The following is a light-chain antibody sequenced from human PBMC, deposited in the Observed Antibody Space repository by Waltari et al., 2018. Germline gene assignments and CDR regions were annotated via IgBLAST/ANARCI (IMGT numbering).Light chain of an antibody. V-gene: IGLV1-44*01. CDR2: SNN. CDR1: SSNIGSNT. CDR3: AAWDDSLNGPV. Sequence: QSVLTQPPSASGTPGQWVTISCSGSSSNIGSNTAHWYQQLPGTAPKLLIYSNNQRPSGVPDRFSGSKSGTSASLAISGLQSEDEADYYCAAWDDSLNGPVFGGGTKLTVL. J-gene: IGLJ2*01.